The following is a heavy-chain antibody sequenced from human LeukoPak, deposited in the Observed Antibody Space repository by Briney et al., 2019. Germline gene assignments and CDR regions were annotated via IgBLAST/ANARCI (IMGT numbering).Heavy chain of an antibody. CDR2: ISYDGSNK. V-gene: IGHV3-30*18. J-gene: IGHJ6*03. CDR1: GFTFSSYG. CDR3: AKYFYDSSGYYYYYYMDV. D-gene: IGHD3-22*01. Sequence: PGRSLRLSCAATGFTFSSYGMHWVRQAPGKGLEWVAVISYDGSNKYYADSVKGRFTISRDNSKNTLYLQMNSLRAEDTAVYYCAKYFYDSSGYYYYYYMDVWGKGTTVTVSS.